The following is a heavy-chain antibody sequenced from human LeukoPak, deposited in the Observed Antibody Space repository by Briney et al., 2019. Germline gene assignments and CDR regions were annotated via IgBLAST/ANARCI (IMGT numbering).Heavy chain of an antibody. V-gene: IGHV3-33*01. CDR3: ARDRSGSYDY. Sequence: GGSLRLSCAASGFTFSSYGMHWVRQAPGKGLEWVAVIWYDGSNKYYADSVKGRFTISRDNAKNSLYLQMNSLRAEDTAVYYCARDRSGSYDYWGQGTLVTVSS. D-gene: IGHD1-26*01. CDR1: GFTFSSYG. CDR2: IWYDGSNK. J-gene: IGHJ4*02.